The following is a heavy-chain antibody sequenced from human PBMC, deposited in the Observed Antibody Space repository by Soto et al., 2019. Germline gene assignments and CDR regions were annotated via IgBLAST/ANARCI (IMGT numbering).Heavy chain of an antibody. CDR2: INSGATAT. D-gene: IGHD2-15*01. CDR1: GFSFSNYA. J-gene: IGHJ4*02. Sequence: PGGSLRLSCAASGFSFSNYAMYWVRQAPGKGLEYISGINSGATATNYADSVKGRFTISRDNSKNTLYLQMDSLRVEDTAMYFCARKEGGNYPFDYWGRGALVTVYS. V-gene: IGHV3-23*01. CDR3: ARKEGGNYPFDY.